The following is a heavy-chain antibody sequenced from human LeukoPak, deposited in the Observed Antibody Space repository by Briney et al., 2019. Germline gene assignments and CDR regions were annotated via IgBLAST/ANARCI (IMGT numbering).Heavy chain of an antibody. CDR1: GDSMSISY. Sequence: SETLSLTCTVSGDSMSISYWSWIRQFPGKGLEWIGYFYHSGTDYNPSLKSRVTISGDMSKNQFSLKLSSVTAADTAVYYCSSLNHNYYDSSGLDYWGQGTLVTVSS. CDR2: FYHSGT. V-gene: IGHV4-59*01. CDR3: SSLNHNYYDSSGLDY. J-gene: IGHJ4*02. D-gene: IGHD3-22*01.